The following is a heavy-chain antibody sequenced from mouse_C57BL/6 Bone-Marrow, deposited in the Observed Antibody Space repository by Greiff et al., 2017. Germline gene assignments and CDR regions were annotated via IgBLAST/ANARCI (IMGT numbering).Heavy chain of an antibody. D-gene: IGHD2-12*01. CDR1: GFTFSSYG. V-gene: IGHV5-6*01. J-gene: IGHJ2*01. CDR3: ARHYSFDY. Sequence: EVKLVESGGDLVKPGGSLKLSCAASGFTFSSYGMSWVRQTPDKRLEWVATISSGGSYTYYPDSVKGRFTISRDNAKNTLYLQMSSLKSEDTAMYYCARHYSFDYGGQGTTLTVSS. CDR2: ISSGGSYT.